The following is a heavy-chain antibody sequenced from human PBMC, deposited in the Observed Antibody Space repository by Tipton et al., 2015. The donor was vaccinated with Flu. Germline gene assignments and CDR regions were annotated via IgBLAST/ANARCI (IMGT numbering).Heavy chain of an antibody. J-gene: IGHJ4*02. CDR3: ARNVAGVDSY. Sequence: SLRLSCAASGFTISSYWMNWVRQAPGKGLEWVANIKQDGSERYYVDSVKGRFTISRDNAKNSVYLQMNSLRAEDTAVYYCARNVAGVDSYWGQGTLVTVSS. D-gene: IGHD5-12*01. CDR2: IKQDGSER. CDR1: GFTISSYW. V-gene: IGHV3-7*01.